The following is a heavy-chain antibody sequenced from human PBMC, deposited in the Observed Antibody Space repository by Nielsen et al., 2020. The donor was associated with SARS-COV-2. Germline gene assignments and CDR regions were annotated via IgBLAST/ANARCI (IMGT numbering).Heavy chain of an antibody. Sequence: LRLSCTVSDGSITSYYWSWIRQPPGKGLEWIGYIYYSGSTNYNPSLKSRVTISLDTSKNQLSLKLNSVTAADTAMYYCARLRSDSSGYSPFDYWGQGTLVTVSS. CDR1: DGSITSYY. D-gene: IGHD3-22*01. V-gene: IGHV4-59*08. J-gene: IGHJ4*02. CDR2: IYYSGST. CDR3: ARLRSDSSGYSPFDY.